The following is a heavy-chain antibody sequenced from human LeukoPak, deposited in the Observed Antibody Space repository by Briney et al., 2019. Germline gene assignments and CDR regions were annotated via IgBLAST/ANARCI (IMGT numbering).Heavy chain of an antibody. Sequence: PGGSLRLSCAASGFTFSSYEMNWVRQAPGKGLEWVSYISSSGSTIYYADSVKGRFTISRDNAKNSLYLQMNSLRAEDTAVYYCARAPIQYCSSTSCYGGYAFDIWGQGTMVTVSS. CDR1: GFTFSSYE. V-gene: IGHV3-48*03. CDR2: ISSSGSTI. D-gene: IGHD2-2*01. CDR3: ARAPIQYCSSTSCYGGYAFDI. J-gene: IGHJ3*02.